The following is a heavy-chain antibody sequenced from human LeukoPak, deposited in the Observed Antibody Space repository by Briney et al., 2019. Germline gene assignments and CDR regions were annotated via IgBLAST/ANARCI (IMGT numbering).Heavy chain of an antibody. CDR3: TRDHITSWQIDF. Sequence: GRSLRLSCAASGFTFSTYAMHWVRRAPGTGLEWVSHVRPGDGPTTYAESVKGRFTISRDNSKNTVSLQMNSLRVEDTAVYYCTRDHITSWQIDFWGQGTMVTVSS. J-gene: IGHJ4*02. D-gene: IGHD2-2*01. CDR1: GFTFSTYA. CDR2: VRPGDGPT. V-gene: IGHV3-23*01.